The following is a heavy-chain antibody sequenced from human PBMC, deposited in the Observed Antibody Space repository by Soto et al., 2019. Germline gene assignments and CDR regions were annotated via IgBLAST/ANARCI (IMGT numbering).Heavy chain of an antibody. CDR2: IIPIFGTA. CDR1: GGTFSSYA. J-gene: IGHJ4*02. Sequence: SVKVSCKASGGTFSSYAISWVRQAPGQGLEWMGGIIPIFGTANYAQKFQGRVTITADESTSTAYMELSSLRSEDTAVYYCARAGPLDYDFWSDPYYFDFWGQGTLVTVSS. V-gene: IGHV1-69*13. D-gene: IGHD3-3*01. CDR3: ARAGPLDYDFWSDPYYFDF.